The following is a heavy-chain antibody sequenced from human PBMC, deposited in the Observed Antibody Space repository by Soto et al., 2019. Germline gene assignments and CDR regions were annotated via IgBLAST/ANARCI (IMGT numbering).Heavy chain of an antibody. CDR3: ARIEPSYYYDSSGRSDAFDI. Sequence: GASVKVSCKASGGTFSSYAISWVRQAPGQGLEWMGGIIPIFGTANYAQKFQGRVTITADESTSTAYMELSSLRSEDTAVYYCARIEPSYYYDSSGRSDAFDIWGQGTMVTVSS. CDR1: GGTFSSYA. CDR2: IIPIFGTA. J-gene: IGHJ3*02. V-gene: IGHV1-69*13. D-gene: IGHD3-22*01.